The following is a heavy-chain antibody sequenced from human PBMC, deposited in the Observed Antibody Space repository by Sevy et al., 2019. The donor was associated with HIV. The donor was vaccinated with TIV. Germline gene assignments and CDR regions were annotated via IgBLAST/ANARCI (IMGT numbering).Heavy chain of an antibody. CDR2: ISAYNGIT. Sequence: ASVKVSCKASGYTFTSYGISWVRRAPGQGLEWMGWISAYNGITNYAQKLQGRVTMTTDTSTSTAYMELRSLRSDDTAVYYCAGESGWKAARQYYFDYWGQGTLVTVSS. V-gene: IGHV1-18*04. J-gene: IGHJ4*02. CDR1: GYTFTSYG. CDR3: AGESGWKAARQYYFDY. D-gene: IGHD6-6*01.